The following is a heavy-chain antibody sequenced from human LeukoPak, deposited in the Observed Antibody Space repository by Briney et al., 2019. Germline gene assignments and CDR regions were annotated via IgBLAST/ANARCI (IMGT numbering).Heavy chain of an antibody. CDR2: IIPIFGTA. Sequence: ASVKVSCKASGGTFSSYAISWVRQAPGQGLEWMGGIIPIFGTANYAQKFQGRVTTTADESTSTAYMELSSLRSEDTAVHYCARDILRFLQWRPDWLDPWGQGTLVTVSS. J-gene: IGHJ5*02. D-gene: IGHD3-3*01. V-gene: IGHV1-69*13. CDR1: GGTFSSYA. CDR3: ARDILRFLQWRPDWLDP.